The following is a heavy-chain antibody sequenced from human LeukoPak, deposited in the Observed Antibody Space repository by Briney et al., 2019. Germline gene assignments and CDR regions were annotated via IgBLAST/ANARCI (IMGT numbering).Heavy chain of an antibody. CDR3: ARAWDIVVAPAAPRRHGMDV. J-gene: IGHJ6*02. CDR2: INHSGST. V-gene: IGHV4-34*01. Sequence: SETLSLTCAVYGGSFSGYYWSWIRQPPGKGLEWIGEINHSGSTNYNPSLKSRVTISVDTSKNQFSLKLSSVTAADTAVYYCARAWDIVVAPAAPRRHGMDVWGQGTTVTVSS. D-gene: IGHD2-2*01. CDR1: GGSFSGYY.